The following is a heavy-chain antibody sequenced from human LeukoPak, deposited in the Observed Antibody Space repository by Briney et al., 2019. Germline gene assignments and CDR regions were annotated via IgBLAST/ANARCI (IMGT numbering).Heavy chain of an antibody. J-gene: IGHJ3*02. CDR1: EFTFDNYW. D-gene: IGHD4-11*01. CDR2: INQDGTDK. Sequence: GGSLRLSCEASEFTFDNYWMSWVRQAPGKGLEWVANINQDGTDKYYVESVKGRFTISRDNAKNSLYLQMNSLRVEDTAVYYCARSDRAGDYNAFDIWGQGTMVTVSS. V-gene: IGHV3-7*01. CDR3: ARSDRAGDYNAFDI.